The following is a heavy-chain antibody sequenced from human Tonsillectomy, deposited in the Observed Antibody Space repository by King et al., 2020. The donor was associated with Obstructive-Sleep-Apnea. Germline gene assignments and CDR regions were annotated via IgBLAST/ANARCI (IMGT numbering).Heavy chain of an antibody. D-gene: IGHD5-12*01. V-gene: IGHV4-4*02. J-gene: IGHJ3*02. Sequence: QLQESGPGLVKPSGTLSLTCAVSGGSISSSNWWSWVRQPPGKGLEWIGEIYHSGSTNYNPSLMIRVTISVDKSKNQFSLKLSSVTAADTAVYYCARAGVRGYSGYDAFDIWGQGTMVTVSS. CDR1: GGSISSSNW. CDR3: ARAGVRGYSGYDAFDI. CDR2: IYHSGST.